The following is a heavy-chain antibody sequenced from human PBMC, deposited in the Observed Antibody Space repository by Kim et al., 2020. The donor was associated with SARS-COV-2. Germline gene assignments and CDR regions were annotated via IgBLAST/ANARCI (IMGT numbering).Heavy chain of an antibody. CDR2: IYHSGST. Sequence: SETLSLTCAVSGGSISSSNWWSWVRQPPGKGLEWIGEIYHSGSTNYNPSLKSRVTISVDKSKNQFSLKLSSVTAADTAVYYCARDDCSGGSCHSYDYWGQGTLVTVSS. CDR1: GGSISSSNW. J-gene: IGHJ4*02. V-gene: IGHV4-4*02. CDR3: ARDDCSGGSCHSYDY. D-gene: IGHD2-15*01.